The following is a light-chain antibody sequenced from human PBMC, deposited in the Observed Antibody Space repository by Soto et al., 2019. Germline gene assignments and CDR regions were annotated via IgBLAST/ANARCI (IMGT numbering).Light chain of an antibody. CDR2: AAS. J-gene: IGKJ4*01. CDR1: QSIPSD. CDR3: QHSHSTPLT. Sequence: IQTTQSPSALAASLGDRVTITCRASQSIPSDLNWYPQTQGKAPKLXIYAASSLPSGVPSRFRCSGAGTDCTPPITSLQPEDFATASCQHSHSTPLTFGGGTKVDIK. V-gene: IGKV1-39*01.